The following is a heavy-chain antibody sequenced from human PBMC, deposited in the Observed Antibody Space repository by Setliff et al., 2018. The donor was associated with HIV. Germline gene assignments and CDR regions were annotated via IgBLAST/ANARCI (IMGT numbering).Heavy chain of an antibody. D-gene: IGHD3-10*01. CDR3: ARDLGSGRRWFDP. V-gene: IGHV1-69*06. Sequence: SVKVSCKASGGTFSSYTISWVRQAPGQGLEWMGGIIPIFGTANYAQKFQGRVTITADKSTSTAYMELSSLRSEDTAVYYCARDLGSGRRWFDPWGQGTMVTVSS. CDR2: IIPIFGTA. J-gene: IGHJ5*02. CDR1: GGTFSSYT.